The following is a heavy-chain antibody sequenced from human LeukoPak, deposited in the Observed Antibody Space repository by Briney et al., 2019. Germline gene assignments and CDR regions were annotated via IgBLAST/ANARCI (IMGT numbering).Heavy chain of an antibody. V-gene: IGHV1-69*13. Sequence: SVKVSCKASGGTFSSYAISWVRQAPGQGLEWMGGIIPIFGTANYAQKFQGRVTITADESTSTAYMELSSLRSEDTAVYYCARGRHYDFWSAPSAGAWFDPWGQGTLVTVSS. CDR2: IIPIFGTA. D-gene: IGHD3-3*01. CDR3: ARGRHYDFWSAPSAGAWFDP. CDR1: GGTFSSYA. J-gene: IGHJ5*02.